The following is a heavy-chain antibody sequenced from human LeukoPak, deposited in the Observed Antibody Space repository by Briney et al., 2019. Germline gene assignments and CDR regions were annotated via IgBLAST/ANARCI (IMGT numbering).Heavy chain of an antibody. CDR2: ISVYNGNT. D-gene: IGHD1-14*01. V-gene: IGHV1-18*01. CDR1: GYSFTSYG. J-gene: IGHJ5*02. CDR3: ARDRLSPGPDGNWFDP. Sequence: ASVKVSCKASGYSFTSYGISWVRQAPGQGLEWMGLISVYNGNTNYAQKLQGRVTMTTDTSTSTAYMELRSLRSDDTAVYYCARDRLSPGPDGNWFDPWGQGTLVIVSS.